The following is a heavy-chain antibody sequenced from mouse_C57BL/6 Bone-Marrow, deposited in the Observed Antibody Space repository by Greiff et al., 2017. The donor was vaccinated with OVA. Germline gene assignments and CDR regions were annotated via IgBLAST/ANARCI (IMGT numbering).Heavy chain of an antibody. Sequence: QVHVKQSGAELVRPGASVTLSCKASGYTFTDYEMHWVKQTPVHGLEWIGAIDPETGGTAYNQKFKGKAILTADKSSSTAYMELRSLTSEDSAVYYCTRIYYYGSYWGQGTLVTVSA. J-gene: IGHJ3*01. CDR3: TRIYYYGSY. CDR2: IDPETGGT. CDR1: GYTFTDYE. V-gene: IGHV1-15*01. D-gene: IGHD1-1*01.